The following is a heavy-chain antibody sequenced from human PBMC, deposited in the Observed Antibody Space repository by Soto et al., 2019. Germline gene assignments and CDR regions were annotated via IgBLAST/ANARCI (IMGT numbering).Heavy chain of an antibody. J-gene: IGHJ4*02. V-gene: IGHV1-18*01. CDR2: ISAYNGNT. Sequence: ASVKVSCKASGYTFTSYGISWVRQAPGQGLEWMGWISAYNGNTNYAQKLQGRVTMTTDTSTSTAYMELRSLRSDDTAVYYCARDSRSWYSSSPTLDSWGQGTLVTVSS. CDR1: GYTFTSYG. D-gene: IGHD6-6*01. CDR3: ARDSRSWYSSSPTLDS.